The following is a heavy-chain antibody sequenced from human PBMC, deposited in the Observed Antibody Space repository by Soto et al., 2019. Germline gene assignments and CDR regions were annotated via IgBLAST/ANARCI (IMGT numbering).Heavy chain of an antibody. V-gene: IGHV4-30-2*01. J-gene: IGHJ4*02. Sequence: QLQLQESGSGLVKPSQTQSLTCAVSGGSICSGGYSWGWIRQPPGKGLEWIGYIYHSGSTYYNPSLKSRVTISVDRSKNQFTLKLSSVTAADTAVYYCARVPDNWGQGTLVTVSS. CDR3: ARVPDN. CDR1: GGSICSGGYS. CDR2: IYHSGST.